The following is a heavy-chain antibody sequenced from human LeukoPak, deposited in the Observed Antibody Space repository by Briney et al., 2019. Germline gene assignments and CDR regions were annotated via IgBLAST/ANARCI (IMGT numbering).Heavy chain of an antibody. V-gene: IGHV1-18*01. Sequence: ASVKVSCKASGGTFSSYAISWVRQAPGQGLEWMGWISAYNGNTNYAQKLQGRVTMTTDTSTSTAYMELRSLRSDDTAVYYCAKQGTIPPTGMDVWGQGTTVTVSS. D-gene: IGHD1-1*01. CDR3: AKQGTIPPTGMDV. CDR2: ISAYNGNT. CDR1: GGTFSSYA. J-gene: IGHJ6*02.